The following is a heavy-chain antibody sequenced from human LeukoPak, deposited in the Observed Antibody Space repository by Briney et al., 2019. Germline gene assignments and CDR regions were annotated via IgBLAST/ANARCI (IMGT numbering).Heavy chain of an antibody. D-gene: IGHD3-22*01. CDR1: GGTFSSYA. CDR2: IIPIFGTA. Sequence: SVKVSCKASGGTFSSYAISWVRQAPGKGLEWMGRIIPIFGTANYAQKFQGRVTITTDESTSRAYMELSSLRCEDTAVYYCARVRYYYDSSGYYDRYYFDYWGQGTLVTVSS. V-gene: IGHV1-69*05. J-gene: IGHJ4*02. CDR3: ARVRYYYDSSGYYDRYYFDY.